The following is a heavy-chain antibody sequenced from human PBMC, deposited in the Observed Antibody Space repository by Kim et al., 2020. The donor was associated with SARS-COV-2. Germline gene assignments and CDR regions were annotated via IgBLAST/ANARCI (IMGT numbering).Heavy chain of an antibody. CDR3: ARGPSGSYYVDAFDI. J-gene: IGHJ3*02. CDR1: GFTFSSYA. V-gene: IGHV3-23*01. D-gene: IGHD1-26*01. CDR2: ISGSGGST. Sequence: GGSLRLSCAASGFTFSSYAMSWVRQAPGKGLEWVSAISGSGGSTYYADSVKGRFTISRDNSKNTLYLQMNSLRAEDTAVYYCARGPSGSYYVDAFDIWGQGTMVTVSS.